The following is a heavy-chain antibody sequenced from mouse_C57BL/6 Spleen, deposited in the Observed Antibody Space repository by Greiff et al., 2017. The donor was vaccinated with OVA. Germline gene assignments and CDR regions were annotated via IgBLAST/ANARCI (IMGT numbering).Heavy chain of an antibody. CDR2: IYPGDGDT. CDR3: AREGGGNYVVFVDY. J-gene: IGHJ2*01. Sequence: QVQLQQSGPELVKPGASVKISCKASGYAFSSSWMNWVKQRPGKGLEWIGRIYPGDGDTNYNGKFKGKATLTADKSSSTAYMQLSSLTSEDSAVYFCAREGGGNYVVFVDYWGQGTTLTVSS. D-gene: IGHD2-1*01. V-gene: IGHV1-82*01. CDR1: GYAFSSSW.